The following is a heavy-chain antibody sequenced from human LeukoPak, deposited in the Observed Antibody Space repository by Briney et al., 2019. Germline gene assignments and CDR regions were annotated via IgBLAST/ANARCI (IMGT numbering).Heavy chain of an antibody. D-gene: IGHD4-17*01. V-gene: IGHV3-7*01. Sequence: PGGSLRLSCVASGFTFSSYWMSWVRQAPGKGLEWVANIKQDGSEKYYVDSVKGRFTISRDNAKNSLYLQMNSLRAEDTAVYYCASGGDYAGNWFDPWGQGTLVTVSS. CDR2: IKQDGSEK. J-gene: IGHJ5*02. CDR3: ASGGDYAGNWFDP. CDR1: GFTFSSYW.